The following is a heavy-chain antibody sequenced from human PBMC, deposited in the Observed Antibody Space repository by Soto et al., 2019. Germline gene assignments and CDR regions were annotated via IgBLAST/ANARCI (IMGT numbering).Heavy chain of an antibody. CDR2: IYNDGRT. Sequence: RESLRLSCAASGFTVSSNFMNWVRQAPGKGLEWVSIIYNDGRTDYADSVKGRFTISRDNSKNTVYLQMYSLRAEDTAVYYCARVLYVWGTSGSYEDSGQGTLVT. CDR3: ARVLYVWGTSGSYED. CDR1: GFTVSSNF. V-gene: IGHV3-53*01. D-gene: IGHD3-10*02. J-gene: IGHJ4*02.